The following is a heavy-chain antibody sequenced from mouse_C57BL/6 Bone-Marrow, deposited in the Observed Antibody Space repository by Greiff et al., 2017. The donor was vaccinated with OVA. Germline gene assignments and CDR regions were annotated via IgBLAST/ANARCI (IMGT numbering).Heavy chain of an antibody. CDR2: IWRGGST. Sequence: QVQLKESGPGLVQPSQSLSITCTVSGFSLTSYGVHWVRQSPGKGLEWLGVIWRGGSTDYNAAFMSRLSITKDNSKSQVFFKMNSLQADDTAIYYCAKRGLYYGSPWYFDVWGTGTTVTVSS. D-gene: IGHD1-1*01. V-gene: IGHV2-5*01. CDR1: GFSLTSYG. J-gene: IGHJ1*03. CDR3: AKRGLYYGSPWYFDV.